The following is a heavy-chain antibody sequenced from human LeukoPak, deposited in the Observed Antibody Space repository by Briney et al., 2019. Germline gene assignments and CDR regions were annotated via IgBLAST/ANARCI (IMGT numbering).Heavy chain of an antibody. D-gene: IGHD2-2*01. V-gene: IGHV3-30*18. CDR3: AKTNLGYCSSTSCYGNDY. CDR1: GFTFSSYG. CDR2: ISYDGSNK. Sequence: PGGSLRLSCAASGFTFSSYGMHWVRQAPGKGLEWVAVISYDGSNKYYADSVKGRFTISRDNSKNTLYLQMNSLRAEDTAVYYCAKTNLGYCSSTSCYGNDYWAREPWSPSPQ. J-gene: IGHJ4*02.